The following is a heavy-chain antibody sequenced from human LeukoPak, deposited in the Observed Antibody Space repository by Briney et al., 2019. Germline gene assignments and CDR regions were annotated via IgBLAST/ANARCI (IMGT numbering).Heavy chain of an antibody. V-gene: IGHV4-34*01. J-gene: IGHJ1*01. CDR2: INHSGST. D-gene: IGHD6-19*01. CDR3: ARAPSRPRSGWLAEYFQH. CDR1: GGSFSGYY. Sequence: SETLSLTCAVYGGSFSGYYWSWIRQPPEKGLEWIGEINHSGSTNYNPSLKSRVTISVDTSKNQFSLKLSSVTAADTAVYYCARAPSRPRSGWLAEYFQHWGQGTLVTVSS.